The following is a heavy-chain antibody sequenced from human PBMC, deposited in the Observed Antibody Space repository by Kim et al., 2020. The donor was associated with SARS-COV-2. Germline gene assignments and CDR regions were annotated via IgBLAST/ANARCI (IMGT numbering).Heavy chain of an antibody. CDR3: TRIPGTPFAFWDAFDI. Sequence: GGSLRLSCAASGFTFSDSPMHWVRQASGKGLEWVGRIRSKANSYATAYAASVRGRFIISRDDSKNTAYLQMNSLKTVDTAVYYCTRIPGTPFAFWDAFDIWGQGTMVTVSS. CDR2: IRSKANSYAT. J-gene: IGHJ3*02. V-gene: IGHV3-73*01. CDR1: GFTFSDSP. D-gene: IGHD1-1*01.